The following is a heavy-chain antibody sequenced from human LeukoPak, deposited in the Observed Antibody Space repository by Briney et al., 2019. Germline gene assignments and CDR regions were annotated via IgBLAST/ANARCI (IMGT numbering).Heavy chain of an antibody. Sequence: PSETLSLTCTVSGGSIRRDFWTWIRQPPGKGLEWIGYIYYSGSTKYNPSLKTRVTISVDTSKNQFSLKLRSVTAADTAVYYCARDPWFNWNDGGYFDYWGQGTLVTVSS. CDR3: ARDPWFNWNDGGYFDY. J-gene: IGHJ4*02. CDR2: IYYSGST. D-gene: IGHD1-20*01. V-gene: IGHV4-59*01. CDR1: GGSIRRDF.